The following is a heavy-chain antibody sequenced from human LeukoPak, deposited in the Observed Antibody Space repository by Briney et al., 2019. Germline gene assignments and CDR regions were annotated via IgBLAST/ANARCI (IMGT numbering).Heavy chain of an antibody. Sequence: ASVKVSCKASGYTFTSYGISWVRQAPGQGLEWMGWISGYNGNTNYAQRLQGRVTMTTDISTNTAYMELRSLRSDDTAVYYCARVTYYGSGSYVWGQGTLVTVSS. CDR2: ISGYNGNT. V-gene: IGHV1-18*01. J-gene: IGHJ4*02. D-gene: IGHD3-10*01. CDR3: ARVTYYGSGSYV. CDR1: GYTFTSYG.